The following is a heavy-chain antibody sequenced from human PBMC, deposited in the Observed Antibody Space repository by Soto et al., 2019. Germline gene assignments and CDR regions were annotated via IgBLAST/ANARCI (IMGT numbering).Heavy chain of an antibody. CDR2: IYYSGST. CDR1: GASISSYY. Sequence: SETLSLTCTVSGASISSYYWSWIRQPPGKGLEWIGYIYYSGSTNYNPSLKSRVTISVDTSKNQFSLKLSSVTAADTAVYYCARDQGIYYYYGMDVWGQGTTVTVSS. CDR3: ARDQGIYYYYGMDV. J-gene: IGHJ6*02. V-gene: IGHV4-59*01.